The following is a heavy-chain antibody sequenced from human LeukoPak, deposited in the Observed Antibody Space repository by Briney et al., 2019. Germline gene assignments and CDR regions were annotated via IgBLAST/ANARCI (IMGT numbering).Heavy chain of an antibody. V-gene: IGHV3-7*01. J-gene: IGHJ4*02. Sequence: GGSRRLSCAASGFTFDNYCMSWVRQAPGKGLEWVANIKQDGSEKYYVDSVKGRFTISRDNAKNSLYLQMNSLRAEDTAVYYCVSGSIYYFDYWGQGTLVTVSS. CDR3: VSGSIYYFDY. CDR2: IKQDGSEK. CDR1: GFTFDNYC. D-gene: IGHD3-22*01.